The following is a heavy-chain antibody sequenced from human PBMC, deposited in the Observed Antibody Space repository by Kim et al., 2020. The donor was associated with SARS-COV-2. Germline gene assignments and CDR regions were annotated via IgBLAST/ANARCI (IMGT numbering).Heavy chain of an antibody. V-gene: IGHV4-59*01. CDR3: AREEVETSTFDD. CDR1: GGSISSYY. D-gene: IGHD1-1*01. CDR2: IYYSGST. J-gene: IGHJ5*02. Sequence: SETLSLTCTVSGGSISSYYWSWIRQPPGKGLEWIGYIYYSGSTNYNPSLKSRVTISVDTSKNQFSLKLSSVTAADTAVYYCAREEVETSTFDDWGQGTLVTVSS.